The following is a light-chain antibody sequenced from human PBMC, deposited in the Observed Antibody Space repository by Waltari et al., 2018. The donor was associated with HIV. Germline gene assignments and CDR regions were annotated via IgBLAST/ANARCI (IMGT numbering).Light chain of an antibody. J-gene: IGKJ2*01. V-gene: IGKV1-39*01. Sequence: DIQMTQSPSSLSASVGDRVTITCRASQTTSTYLNWYQQKPGKAPNLLISDASSLQSGVPPRFSGSGFGTDFTLTISSLQPEDFATYFCQQTYSIPYTF. CDR3: QQTYSIPYT. CDR1: QTTSTY. CDR2: DAS.